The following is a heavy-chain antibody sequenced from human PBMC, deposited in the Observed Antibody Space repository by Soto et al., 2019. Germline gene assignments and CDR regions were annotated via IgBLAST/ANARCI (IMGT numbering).Heavy chain of an antibody. Sequence: EVQLLESGGGLVQSGGSLRLSCAASGFTFSSYAMTWVRQAPGKGLEWVSAISGSGITTYYADSVKGRFTITRDNSKNTLYLQMNSLRAEDTAVYYCAKDRGYSYGYDAFDIWGQGKMVTVSS. CDR2: ISGSGITT. J-gene: IGHJ3*02. V-gene: IGHV3-23*01. D-gene: IGHD5-18*01. CDR1: GFTFSSYA. CDR3: AKDRGYSYGYDAFDI.